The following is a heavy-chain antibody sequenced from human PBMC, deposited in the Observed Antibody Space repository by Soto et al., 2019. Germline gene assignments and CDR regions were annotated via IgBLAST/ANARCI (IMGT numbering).Heavy chain of an antibody. V-gene: IGHV3-30-3*02. D-gene: IGHD6-19*01. CDR1: GFTFSSYS. J-gene: IGHJ3*02. Sequence: GSLRLSCAASGFTFSSYSMHWVRQAPGKGLEWVAIISFDGSNKYFADSVKGRFTISRDSFKSTLYLQMNSLRPEDTAVYYCAKMSPDGSYTAFDIWGQGTMVTVSS. CDR3: AKMSPDGSYTAFDI. CDR2: ISFDGSNK.